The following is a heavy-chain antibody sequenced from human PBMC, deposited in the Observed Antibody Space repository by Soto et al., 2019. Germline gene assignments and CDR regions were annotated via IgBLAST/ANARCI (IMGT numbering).Heavy chain of an antibody. Sequence: ASVKVSCKASGYTFTTLAMHWVRQAPGQRLEWMGYINAGNGYTKYSQNFQGRVTITRDTLASTAYMELSSLRSEDTAVYYCGSTNYNPSLKSRVTISVDTSKNQFSLKLSSVTAADTAVYYCARNSPRYCTNGVCYPIGYYYYYMDVWGKGTTVTVSS. CDR1: GYTFTTLA. D-gene: IGHD3-10*01. J-gene: IGHJ6*03. V-gene: IGHV1-3*01. CDR3: GSTNYNPSLKSRVTISVDTSKNQFSLKLSSVTAADTAVYYCARNSPRYCTNGVCYPIGYYYYYMDV. CDR2: INAGNGYT.